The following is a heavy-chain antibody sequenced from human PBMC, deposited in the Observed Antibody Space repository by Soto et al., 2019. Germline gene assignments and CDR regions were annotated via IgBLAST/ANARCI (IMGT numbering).Heavy chain of an antibody. CDR3: AAVYPVVVVAATH. J-gene: IGHJ1*01. D-gene: IGHD2-15*01. CDR1: GFTFTSSA. CDR2: IVVGSGNT. Sequence: ASVKVSCKASGFTFTSSAMQWVRQARGQRLEWIGWIVVGSGNTNYAQKFQERVTITRDMSTSTAYMELSSLRSEDTAVYYCAAVYPVVVVAATHWGQGTLVTVSS. V-gene: IGHV1-58*02.